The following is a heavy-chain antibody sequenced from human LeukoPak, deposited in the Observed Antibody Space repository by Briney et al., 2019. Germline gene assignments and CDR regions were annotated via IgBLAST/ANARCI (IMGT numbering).Heavy chain of an antibody. V-gene: IGHV3-23*01. J-gene: IGHJ4*02. CDR2: ISGGGSIT. CDR3: AKDPRRHVLATIMDH. CDR1: GFTFSTYA. Sequence: GGSLRLSCVASGFTFSTYAMSWVRQAPGQGLEWVSAISGGGSITYYADSVKGRVTVSRENSKNTLYLQMNSLRAEDTAVYYCAKDPRRHVLATIMDHWGQGTLVTVSS. D-gene: IGHD5-12*01.